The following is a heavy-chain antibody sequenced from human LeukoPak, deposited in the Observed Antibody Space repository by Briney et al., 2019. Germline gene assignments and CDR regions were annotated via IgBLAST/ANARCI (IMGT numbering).Heavy chain of an antibody. J-gene: IGHJ4*02. CDR2: ISAYNGNT. D-gene: IGHD3-9*01. CDR1: GYTFTSYG. V-gene: IGHV1-18*01. CDR3: ARAGLRRLRYFDWLSRSHPYYFDY. Sequence: ASVKVSCKASGYTFTSYGISWVRQAPGQGLEWMGWISAYNGNTNYAQKFQGRVTMTTDTSTSTAYMELRSLRSEDTAVYYCARAGLRRLRYFDWLSRSHPYYFDYWGQGTLVTVSS.